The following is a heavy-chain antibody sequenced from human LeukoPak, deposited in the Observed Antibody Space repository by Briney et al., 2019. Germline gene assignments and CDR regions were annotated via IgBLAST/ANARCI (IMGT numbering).Heavy chain of an antibody. CDR2: IYSGGTT. CDR3: ARVTRGYYFDY. CDR1: GFXVSSNY. Sequence: PGGSLRLSCAASGFXVSSNYISWVRQAPGKGQEWVSVIYSGGTTYYADSVKGRFTISRDNSKNTLYLQMNSLRAEDTAVYYCARVTRGYYFDYWGQGTLVTVFS. V-gene: IGHV3-66*01. J-gene: IGHJ4*02. D-gene: IGHD3-10*01.